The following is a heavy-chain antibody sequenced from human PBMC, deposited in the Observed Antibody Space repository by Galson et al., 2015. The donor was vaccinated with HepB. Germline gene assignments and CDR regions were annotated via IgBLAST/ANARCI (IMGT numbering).Heavy chain of an antibody. Sequence: SLRLSCAASGFTFSYYAMGWVRQAPGKGLEWISAITPSGDNTYSADSMKGRFFISRDNSQNTLFLQMNNLRADDTAMYFCAKVFPEKTDGWYRQALYFFDSWGQGTRVTVSS. CDR3: AKVFPEKTDGWYRQALYFFDS. V-gene: IGHV3-23*01. D-gene: IGHD6-19*01. CDR1: GFTFSYYA. J-gene: IGHJ4*02. CDR2: ITPSGDNT.